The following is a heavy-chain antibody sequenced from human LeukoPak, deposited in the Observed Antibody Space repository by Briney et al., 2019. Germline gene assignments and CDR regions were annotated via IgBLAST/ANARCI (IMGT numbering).Heavy chain of an antibody. V-gene: IGHV3-23*01. CDR3: AKAHRAGYYYDSSGYFDY. Sequence: GGSLRLSCAASGFTFSSYAMSWVRQAPGKGLEWVSAIRGSGGSTYYADSVKGRFTISRDNSKNTLYLQMNSLRAEDTAVYYCAKAHRAGYYYDSSGYFDYWGQGTLVTVSS. CDR1: GFTFSSYA. D-gene: IGHD3-22*01. CDR2: IRGSGGST. J-gene: IGHJ4*02.